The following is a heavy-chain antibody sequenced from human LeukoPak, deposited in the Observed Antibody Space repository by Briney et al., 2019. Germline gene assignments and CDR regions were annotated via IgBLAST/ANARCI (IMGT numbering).Heavy chain of an antibody. V-gene: IGHV1-2*02. CDR1: AYTFSGYY. D-gene: IGHD2-21*01. CDR2: INFNSGGK. J-gene: IGHJ4*02. Sequence: ASVKVSCKASAYTFSGYYTHWVRQAPGQGLEWRGWINFNSGGKIFAEKFQDRVTMARDTSISTAYMELSRLRSDDTAVYYCARQIVSGSMGCDFWGQGTLVTVSS. CDR3: ARQIVSGSMGCDF.